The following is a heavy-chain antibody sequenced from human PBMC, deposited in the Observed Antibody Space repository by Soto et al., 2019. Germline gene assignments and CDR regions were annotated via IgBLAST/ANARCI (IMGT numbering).Heavy chain of an antibody. CDR1: GGTFSSYA. CDR2: IIPILGIA. Sequence: ASVKVSCKASGGTFSSYAISWVRQAPGQGLEWMGGIIPILGIANYAQKFQGRVTITADKSTSTAYMELSSLRSEDTAVYYCASAPRSEGYFDYWGQGTLVTVSS. CDR3: ASAPRSEGYFDY. V-gene: IGHV1-69*10. J-gene: IGHJ4*02. D-gene: IGHD3-3*01.